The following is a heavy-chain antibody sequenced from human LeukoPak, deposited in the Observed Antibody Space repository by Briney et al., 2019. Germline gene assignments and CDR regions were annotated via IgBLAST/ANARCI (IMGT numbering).Heavy chain of an antibody. V-gene: IGHV3-23*01. CDR3: ARGGDYGDREADY. D-gene: IGHD4-17*01. Sequence: GGSLRLSCAASGFTFRSYGMIWVRQAPGKGLEWVSSISGSDDSTYYADSVKGRFTISRDNSKNTLYLQMNSLRAEDTAVYYCARGGDYGDREADYWGQGTLVTVSS. J-gene: IGHJ4*02. CDR2: ISGSDDST. CDR1: GFTFRSYG.